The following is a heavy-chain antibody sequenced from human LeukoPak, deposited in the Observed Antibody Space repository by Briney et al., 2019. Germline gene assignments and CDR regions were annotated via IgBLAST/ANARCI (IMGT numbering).Heavy chain of an antibody. CDR2: ISSSSSYT. J-gene: IGHJ4*02. CDR3: ARVICGGDCYWPTYFDY. V-gene: IGHV3-11*05. Sequence: GGSLRLSCAASGFTFSDYYMRWIRQAPGKGLEWVSYISSSSSYTNYADSVKGRFTISGDNAKNSLYLQMNSLRAEDTAVYYCARVICGGDCYWPTYFDYWGQGTLVTVSS. CDR1: GFTFSDYY. D-gene: IGHD2-21*02.